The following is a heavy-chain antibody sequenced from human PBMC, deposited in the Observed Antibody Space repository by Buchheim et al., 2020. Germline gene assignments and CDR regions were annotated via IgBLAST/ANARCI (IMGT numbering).Heavy chain of an antibody. D-gene: IGHD3-3*01. V-gene: IGHV3-23*04. CDR2: ISGSGGST. CDR3: AKVIASNDFWSGSTLVDV. J-gene: IGHJ6*02. Sequence: VQLVESGGALVKPGGSLRLSCAASGFTFSSYAMSWVRQAPGKGLEWVSAISGSGGSTYYADSVKGRFTISRDNSKNTLYLQMNSLRAEDTAVYYCAKVIASNDFWSGSTLVDVWGQGTT. CDR1: GFTFSSYA.